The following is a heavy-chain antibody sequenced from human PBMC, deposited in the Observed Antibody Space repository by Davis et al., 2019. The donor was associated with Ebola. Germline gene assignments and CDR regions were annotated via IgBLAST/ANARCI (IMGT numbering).Heavy chain of an antibody. CDR1: GFTVSDNY. V-gene: IGHV3-53*01. D-gene: IGHD1-26*01. CDR2: IYSGGTT. Sequence: GESLKISCAASGFTVSDNYMSWVRQAPGKGLEWVSVIYSGGTTYYADSVKGRFTISRHNSQNTLYLQMANLRAEDTAVYYCARGDVVGATALDFWGQGSLATVSS. CDR3: ARGDVVGATALDF. J-gene: IGHJ4*02.